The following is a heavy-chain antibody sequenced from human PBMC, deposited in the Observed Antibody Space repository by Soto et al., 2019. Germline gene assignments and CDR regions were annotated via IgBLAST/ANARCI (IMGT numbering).Heavy chain of an antibody. Sequence: ASVKVSCKASGYTFTSYYMHWVRQAPGQGLEWMGIINPSGGSTSYAQKFQGRVTMTRDTSTSTVYMELSSLRSEDTAVYYCARAPPVFWSGYRHPYYYYGMDVWGQGTTVTVSS. D-gene: IGHD3-3*01. CDR1: GYTFTSYY. V-gene: IGHV1-46*01. CDR2: INPSGGST. CDR3: ARAPPVFWSGYRHPYYYYGMDV. J-gene: IGHJ6*02.